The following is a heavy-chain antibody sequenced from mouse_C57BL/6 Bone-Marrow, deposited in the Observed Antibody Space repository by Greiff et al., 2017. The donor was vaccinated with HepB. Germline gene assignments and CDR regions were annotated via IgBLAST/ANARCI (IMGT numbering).Heavy chain of an antibody. CDR3: ARGVYYGNYGNFDY. V-gene: IGHV1-55*01. Sequence: QVQLQQSGAELVKPGASVKMSCKASGYTFTSYWITWVKQRPGQGLEWIGDIYPGSGSTNYNEKFKSKATLTVDTSSSTAYMQLSSLTSEDSAVYYCARGVYYGNYGNFDYWGQGTTLTVSS. D-gene: IGHD2-1*01. CDR1: GYTFTSYW. J-gene: IGHJ2*01. CDR2: IYPGSGST.